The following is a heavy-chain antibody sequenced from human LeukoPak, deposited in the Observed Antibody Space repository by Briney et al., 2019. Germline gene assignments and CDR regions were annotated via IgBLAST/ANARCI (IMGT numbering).Heavy chain of an antibody. D-gene: IGHD3-10*01. J-gene: IGHJ5*02. Sequence: SETLSLTCTVSGGSISSYYWSWIRQPAGKELEWIGRIYTSGNTNYNPSLKSRVTMSVDTSKNQFSLKLTSVTAADTAVYYCARDRGLYGEVLFDPWGQGTLVTVSS. V-gene: IGHV4-4*07. CDR3: ARDRGLYGEVLFDP. CDR2: IYTSGNT. CDR1: GGSISSYY.